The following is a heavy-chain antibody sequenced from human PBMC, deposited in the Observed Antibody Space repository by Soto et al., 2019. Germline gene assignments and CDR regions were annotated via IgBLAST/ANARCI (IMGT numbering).Heavy chain of an antibody. CDR1: GYTFTSYA. CDR2: INAGSGNT. J-gene: IGHJ6*02. CDR3: AREGGGSYSTGYYYYYGMDV. D-gene: IGHD1-26*01. Sequence: ASVKVSCKASGYTFTSYAMHWVRQAPGQRLEWMGWINAGSGNTKYSQKFQGRVTITRDTSASTAYMELSSLRSEDTAVYYCAREGGGSYSTGYYYYYGMDVWGQGTTVTVSS. V-gene: IGHV1-3*01.